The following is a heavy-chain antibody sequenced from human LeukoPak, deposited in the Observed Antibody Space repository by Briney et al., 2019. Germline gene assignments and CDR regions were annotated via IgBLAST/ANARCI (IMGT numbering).Heavy chain of an antibody. Sequence: SETLSLTCTVSGGSISSYYWSWIRQPPGKGLEWIGYIYYSGSTNYNPSLKSRVTISVDTSKNQFSLKLSSVTAADTAVYYCAGYYDSSGYYYVVGDAFDIWGQGTMVTVSS. V-gene: IGHV4-59*01. CDR1: GGSISSYY. CDR3: AGYYDSSGYYYVVGDAFDI. CDR2: IYYSGST. J-gene: IGHJ3*02. D-gene: IGHD3-22*01.